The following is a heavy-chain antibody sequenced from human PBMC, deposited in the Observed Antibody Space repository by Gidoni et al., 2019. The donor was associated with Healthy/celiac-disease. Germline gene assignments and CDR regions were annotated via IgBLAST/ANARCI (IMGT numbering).Heavy chain of an antibody. CDR3: AHRHVDYYGSGSPFDP. Sequence: QITLKESGPTLVKPTQTLTLTCTFSGFSLSTSGVGVGWIRQPPGKALEWLALIYWDDDKRNSHSLKSSLPITKDTSKNQVFLTMTNMNPVDTATYYCAHRHVDYYGSGSPFDPWGQGTLVTVSS. J-gene: IGHJ5*02. V-gene: IGHV2-5*02. D-gene: IGHD3-10*01. CDR1: GFSLSTSGVG. CDR2: IYWDDDK.